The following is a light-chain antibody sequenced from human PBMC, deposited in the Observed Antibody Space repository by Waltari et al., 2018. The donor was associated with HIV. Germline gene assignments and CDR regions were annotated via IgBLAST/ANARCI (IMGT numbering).Light chain of an antibody. CDR3: QQYYSLPPT. CDR2: WAS. V-gene: IGKV4-1*01. Sequence: DIVMTQSPDSLAVSLGDTVSINCTSSRNALYNSTNKNYLHWYQQKPGQAPRVLISWASTRAVMVPSSIPALGVPERFSGSGSGTNFTLTISGLQEDDVAIYYCQQYYSLPPTFGGGTRVERK. CDR1: RNALYNSTNKNY. J-gene: IGKJ4*01.